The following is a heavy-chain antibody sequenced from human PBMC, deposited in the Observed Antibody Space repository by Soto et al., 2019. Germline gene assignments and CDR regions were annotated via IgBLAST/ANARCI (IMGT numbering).Heavy chain of an antibody. V-gene: IGHV4-59*01. J-gene: IGHJ4*02. Sequence: SETLSLTCTVSGYSISNFYWSWIRQPPGKGLEWIGYFSYSGVTNYSPSLKSRVTISVDTSKNEFSLKLSSVTAADTAVYYCARQRGNYFDYWGQGTLVTVSS. CDR2: FSYSGVT. CDR3: ARQRGNYFDY. CDR1: GYSISNFY.